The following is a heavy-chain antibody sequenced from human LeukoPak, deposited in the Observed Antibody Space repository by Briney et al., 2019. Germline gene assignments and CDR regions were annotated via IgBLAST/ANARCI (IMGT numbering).Heavy chain of an antibody. Sequence: GGSLRLSCGASGFIFSKYGMHWVRQAPGKGLEWVAFINDKGVDKNYADSVKGRFTISRDNSKNTLVLQMNSLRREDTAVYFCARDNRDWAFDYWGQGTLVTVSS. V-gene: IGHV3-30*02. CDR3: ARDNRDWAFDY. CDR2: INDKGVDK. D-gene: IGHD2-21*02. J-gene: IGHJ4*02. CDR1: GFIFSKYG.